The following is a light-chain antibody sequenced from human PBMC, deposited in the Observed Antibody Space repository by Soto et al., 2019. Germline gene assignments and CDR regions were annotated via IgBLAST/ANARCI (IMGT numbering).Light chain of an antibody. V-gene: IGKV1-9*01. CDR1: QGISSY. Sequence: DIQLTQSPSFLSASVGDRVTITSRASQGISSYLAWYQQKPGKAPKLLIYAASTLQSGVPSRFSGSGSGTEFTLTISSLQPVDFATYYCQQLNSYPRTFGQGTKVEIK. J-gene: IGKJ1*01. CDR2: AAS. CDR3: QQLNSYPRT.